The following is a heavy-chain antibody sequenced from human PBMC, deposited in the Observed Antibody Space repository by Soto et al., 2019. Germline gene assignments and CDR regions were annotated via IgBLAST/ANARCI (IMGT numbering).Heavy chain of an antibody. CDR1: GFSLGDATMG. CDR3: ARMRPPSGEVDY. V-gene: IGHV2-26*01. J-gene: IGHJ4*02. Sequence: QVTLKESGPVLVKPTETLTLTCTVSGFSLGDATMGVSWIRQPPGKALEWLAHIFSNDEKSYITSLKSRLTISKDPSQSPVGLTMTNIDPVDTATYYCARMRPPSGEVDYWGQGTLVTVSS. D-gene: IGHD4-17*01. CDR2: IFSNDEK.